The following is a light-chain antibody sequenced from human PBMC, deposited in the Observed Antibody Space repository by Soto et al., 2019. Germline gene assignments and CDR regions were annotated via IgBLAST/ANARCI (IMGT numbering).Light chain of an antibody. CDR3: QQYGSSPYT. V-gene: IGKV3D-20*01. CDR2: DAS. CDR1: QSVSSSY. Sequence: EIVLTQSPATLSLSPGERATLSCEASQSVSSSYLAWYQQKPGLAPRLLIYDASSRATGIPDRSSGSGSGTDFTLTISRLEPEDFAVYYCQQYGSSPYTFGQGTKLEIK. J-gene: IGKJ2*01.